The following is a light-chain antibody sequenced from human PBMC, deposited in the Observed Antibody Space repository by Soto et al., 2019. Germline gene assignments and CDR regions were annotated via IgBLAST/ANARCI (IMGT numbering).Light chain of an antibody. CDR2: LERSGSY. CDR1: SGHSTYT. J-gene: IGLJ7*01. V-gene: IGLV4-60*03. CDR3: SNWDSNTHTV. Sequence: QPVLTQSSSASASLGSSVKLTCTLSSGHSTYTIAWHQQQPGKAPRYLMKLERSGSYSKVSGVPDLFSGSSSGADRYLTISNLHSEDADDYYCSNWDSNTHTVFGGGTQLTVL.